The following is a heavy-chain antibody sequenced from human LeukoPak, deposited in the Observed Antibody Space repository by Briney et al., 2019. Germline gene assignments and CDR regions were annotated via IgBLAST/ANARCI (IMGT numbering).Heavy chain of an antibody. V-gene: IGHV4-59*12. CDR2: INNSGST. CDR1: GGSISDYY. J-gene: IGHJ6*03. Sequence: SETLSLTCTVSGGSISDYYWSWIRQPPGKGLEWIGHINNSGSTSYNSSLKSRVTISVHTSKNQFSLKLDSVTAADTAVYYCARGFYYGSGSYYEAYYYYYYMDVWGKGTTVTVSS. D-gene: IGHD3-10*01. CDR3: ARGFYYGSGSYYEAYYYYYYMDV.